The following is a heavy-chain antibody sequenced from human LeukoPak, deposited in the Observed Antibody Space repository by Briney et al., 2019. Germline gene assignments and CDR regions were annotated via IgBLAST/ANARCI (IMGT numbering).Heavy chain of an antibody. CDR2: FNPENGNT. V-gene: IGHV1-24*01. D-gene: IGHD6-13*01. CDR3: AREHSSSWDQFDY. J-gene: IGHJ4*02. Sequence: ASVKVSCKVSGDTLTELSMHWVRQAPGQGLEWMGWFNPENGNTNYAQKVQGRVTMTADTSTSTSYMELRSLRSDDTAVYYCAREHSSSWDQFDYWGQGTLVTVSS. CDR1: GDTLTELS.